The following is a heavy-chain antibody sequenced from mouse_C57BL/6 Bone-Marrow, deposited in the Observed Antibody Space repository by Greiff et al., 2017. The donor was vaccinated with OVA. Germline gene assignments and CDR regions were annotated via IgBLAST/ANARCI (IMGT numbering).Heavy chain of an antibody. CDR1: GFSLSTFGMG. D-gene: IGHD1-1*01. J-gene: IGHJ1*03. CDR3: ARSYYYGSSYDWYFDV. Sequence: QVTLKESGPGILQPSQTLSLTCSFSGFSLSTFGMGVGWIRQPSGKGLEWLAHIWWDDDKYYNPALESRLTISKDTSKNLVFLKIANVDTTDTATYYCARSYYYGSSYDWYFDVWGTGTTVTVSS. CDR2: IWWDDDK. V-gene: IGHV8-8*01.